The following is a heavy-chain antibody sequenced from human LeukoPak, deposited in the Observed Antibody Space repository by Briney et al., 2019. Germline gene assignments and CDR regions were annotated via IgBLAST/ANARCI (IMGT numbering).Heavy chain of an antibody. CDR3: ARDPQYSYDDTGTFDS. CDR1: GFTFSSYS. J-gene: IGHJ4*02. D-gene: IGHD3-22*01. CDR2: IKQGGDET. Sequence: GGSLRLSCAASGFTFSSYSMNWARQAPGKGPEWVANIKQGGDETYYLDSVKGRFTVSRDNAKNSLYLQMNTLRAEDTAVYYCARDPQYSYDDTGTFDSWGQGTLVTVSS. V-gene: IGHV3-7*01.